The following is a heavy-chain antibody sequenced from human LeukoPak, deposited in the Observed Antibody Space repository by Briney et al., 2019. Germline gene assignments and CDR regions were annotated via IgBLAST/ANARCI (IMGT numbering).Heavy chain of an antibody. D-gene: IGHD3-10*01. CDR1: GYSFSSYW. Sequence: GESLKISCKGFGYSFSSYWIAWVRQMPGKGLEWMGIIYPGDSDTRYSPSFQGQVTISADKSISTAYLQWSSLKASDTAIYYCARMFDSGIPLDYWGQGTLVTVSP. CDR3: ARMFDSGIPLDY. CDR2: IYPGDSDT. J-gene: IGHJ4*02. V-gene: IGHV5-51*01.